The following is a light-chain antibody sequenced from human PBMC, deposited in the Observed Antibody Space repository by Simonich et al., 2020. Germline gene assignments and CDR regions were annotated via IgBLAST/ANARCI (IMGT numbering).Light chain of an antibody. V-gene: IGLV2-14*03. CDR2: DVS. Sequence: QSALTQPASVSGSPGQSIPISCTGTSSDGGGSNYVSWYQQPPGKAPKLMIYDVSNRRSGVSNRFAGSKSGNTSSLTISGLQAEDEADYYCSSYTSSSTWVFGGGTKLTVL. CDR1: SSDGGGSNY. CDR3: SSYTSSSTWV. J-gene: IGLJ3*02.